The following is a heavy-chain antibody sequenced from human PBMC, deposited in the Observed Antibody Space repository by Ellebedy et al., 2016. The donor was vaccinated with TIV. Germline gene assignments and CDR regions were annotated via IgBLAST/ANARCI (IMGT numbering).Heavy chain of an antibody. Sequence: SQTLSLTCAISGDSVSTDIGWNWIRQSPSRGLEWLGRTYYRSKWNNDYAVSLKSRITINPDTSKNLFSLQLNSVTLEDTAVYYCARGWFGSGMGVWGQGTTVTVSS. CDR3: ARGWFGSGMGV. J-gene: IGHJ6*02. V-gene: IGHV6-1*01. D-gene: IGHD3-10*01. CDR2: TYYRSKWNN. CDR1: GDSVSTDIG.